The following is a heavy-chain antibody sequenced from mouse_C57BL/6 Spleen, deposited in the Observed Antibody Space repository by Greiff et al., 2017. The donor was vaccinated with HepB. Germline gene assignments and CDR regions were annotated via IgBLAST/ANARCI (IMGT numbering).Heavy chain of an antibody. Sequence: VQLQQSGAELARPGASVKLSCKASGYTFTSYGISWVKQRTGQGLEWIGEIYPRSGNTYYNEKFKGKATLTADKSSSTAYMELRSLTSEDSAVYFCAFYYGSSRWFAYWGQGTLVTVSA. CDR2: IYPRSGNT. V-gene: IGHV1-81*01. D-gene: IGHD1-1*01. CDR1: GYTFTSYG. J-gene: IGHJ3*01. CDR3: AFYYGSSRWFAY.